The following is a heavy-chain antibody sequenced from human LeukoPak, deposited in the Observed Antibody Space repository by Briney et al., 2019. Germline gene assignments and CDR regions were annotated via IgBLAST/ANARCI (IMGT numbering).Heavy chain of an antibody. V-gene: IGHV4-59*01. CDR2: IYYSGST. CDR3: AIYSSSWYYFDY. D-gene: IGHD6-13*01. Sequence: PSETLSLTCTVSGGSISSYYWSWIRQPPGKGLGWIGYIYYSGSTNYNPSLKSRVTISVDTSKNQFSLKLSSVTAADTAVYYCAIYSSSWYYFDYWGQGTLVTVSS. J-gene: IGHJ4*02. CDR1: GGSISSYY.